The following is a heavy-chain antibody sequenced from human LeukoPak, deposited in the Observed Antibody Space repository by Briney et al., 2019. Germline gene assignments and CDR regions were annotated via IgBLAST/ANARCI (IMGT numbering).Heavy chain of an antibody. D-gene: IGHD6-13*01. CDR1: GASISSYY. CDR3: ARAGGGYSLDY. Sequence: SETLSLTCTVSGASISSYYWTWIRQPPGKGLEWIGYLYYSGSTNYNPSLTSRVTISVDTSKNQFSLKLTSVTAADTAVYYCARAGGGYSLDYWGQGTLVTVSS. J-gene: IGHJ4*02. V-gene: IGHV4-59*01. CDR2: LYYSGST.